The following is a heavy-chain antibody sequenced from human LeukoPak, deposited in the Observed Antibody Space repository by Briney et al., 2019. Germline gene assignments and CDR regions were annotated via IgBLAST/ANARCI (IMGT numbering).Heavy chain of an antibody. Sequence: ASVKVSCKVSGHIVTELSFHWVRQAPGKGLEWMGGIHPEDRETIYAQKFQGRVTMTEDTTTDTAYMELSSLGSEDTAVYYCATDAYCSGGSCYNFDYWGQGTLVTVSS. D-gene: IGHD2-15*01. CDR3: ATDAYCSGGSCYNFDY. CDR2: IHPEDRET. V-gene: IGHV1-24*01. CDR1: GHIVTELS. J-gene: IGHJ4*02.